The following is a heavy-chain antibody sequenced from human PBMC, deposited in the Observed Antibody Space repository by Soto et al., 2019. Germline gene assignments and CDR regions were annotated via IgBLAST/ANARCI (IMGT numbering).Heavy chain of an antibody. CDR3: VNSKEEYGGGSSWYDYYYGMDV. V-gene: IGHV3-23*01. J-gene: IGHJ6*02. CDR2: ISGSGGST. Sequence: GGSLRLSCAASGFTFSSYWMSWVRQAPGKGLEWVSAISGSGGSTYYADSVKGRFTISRDNSKNTLYLQMNSLRAEGTAVYYCVNSKEEYGGGSSWYDYYYGMDVWGQGTTVTVSS. CDR1: GFTFSSYW. D-gene: IGHD6-13*01.